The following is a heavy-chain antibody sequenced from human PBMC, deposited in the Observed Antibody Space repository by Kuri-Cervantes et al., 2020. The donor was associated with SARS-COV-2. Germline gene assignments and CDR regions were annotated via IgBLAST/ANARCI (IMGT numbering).Heavy chain of an antibody. CDR3: ARPAYARSFYGHYEH. CDR1: GGSISTYY. Sequence: ESLKISCAVSGGSISTYYWTWIRQSPGKGLEWIGHISHSGATIYNPSLKSRVTISLARAESLHFSFALSLNSVTAADTAVYYCARPAYARSFYGHYEHWGQGALVTVSS. V-gene: IGHV4-59*12. CDR2: ISHSGAT. J-gene: IGHJ1*01. D-gene: IGHD1-26*01.